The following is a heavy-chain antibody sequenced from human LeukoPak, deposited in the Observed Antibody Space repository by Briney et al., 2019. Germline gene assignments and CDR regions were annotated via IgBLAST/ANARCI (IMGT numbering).Heavy chain of an antibody. CDR3: ARVRDNTVVPAAIVLWHYMDV. D-gene: IGHD2-2*01. CDR2: ISSSSSYI. J-gene: IGHJ6*03. Sequence: GSLRLSCAASGFTFSSYSMNWVRQAPGKGLEWVSSISSSSSYIYYADSVKGRFTISRDNAKNSLYLQMNSLRADDTAVYYCARVRDNTVVPAAIVLWHYMDVWGKGTTVTVSS. CDR1: GFTFSSYS. V-gene: IGHV3-21*04.